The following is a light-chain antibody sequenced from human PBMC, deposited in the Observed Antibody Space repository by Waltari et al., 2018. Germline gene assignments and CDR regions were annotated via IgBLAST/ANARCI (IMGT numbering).Light chain of an antibody. J-gene: IGKJ3*01. V-gene: IGKV1-5*03. CDR2: KAS. Sequence: DIQMTQSPSTLSASVGDRVTITCRASKSISIWLAWYQQKPGKAPKVLIYKASSLESGVPSRFSGSGSGTEFTLTINSLQPDDFATFYCQQYNTYPFTFGPGTKVDIK. CDR3: QQYNTYPFT. CDR1: KSISIW.